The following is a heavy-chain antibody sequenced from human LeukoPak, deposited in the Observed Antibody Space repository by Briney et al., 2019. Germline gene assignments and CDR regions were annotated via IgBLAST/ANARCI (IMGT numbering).Heavy chain of an antibody. CDR3: ASVTVGATYDYPTDY. Sequence: ASVKVSCKASGYTFTGYYMHWVRQAPGQGLEWMGRINPNSGGTNNAQKFQGRITMTRDTSISTAYMELSRLRSDDTAVYYCASVTVGATYDYPTDYWGQGTLVTVSS. V-gene: IGHV1-2*06. CDR1: GYTFTGYY. J-gene: IGHJ4*02. CDR2: INPNSGGT. D-gene: IGHD1-26*01.